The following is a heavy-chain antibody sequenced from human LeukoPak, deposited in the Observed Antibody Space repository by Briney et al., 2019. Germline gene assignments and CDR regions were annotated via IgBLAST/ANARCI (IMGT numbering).Heavy chain of an antibody. CDR3: ASTDSSGWFDY. V-gene: IGHV4-38-2*02. J-gene: IGHJ4*02. CDR2: IYHSGST. Sequence: SETLSLTCTVSGYSISSGYYWGWIRQPPGKGLEWIGSIYHSGSTYYNPSLKSRVTISVDTSKNQFSLKLSSVTAADTAVYYCASTDSSGWFDYWGQGTLVTVSS. CDR1: GYSISSGYY. D-gene: IGHD3-22*01.